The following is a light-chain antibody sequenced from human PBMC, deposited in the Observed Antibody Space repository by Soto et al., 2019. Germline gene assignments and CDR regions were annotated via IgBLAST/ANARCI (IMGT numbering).Light chain of an antibody. J-gene: IGLJ1*01. CDR1: SSDVGGYNY. CDR3: SSYTSSSSYV. CDR2: EVS. Sequence: QSALTQPRSVSGSPGQSVIISCTGSSSDVGGYNYVSWYQQHPGKAPKLMIYEVSNRPSGVSNRFSGSKSGNTASLTISGLQAEDEADYYCSSYTSSSSYVFGTGTKVTVL. V-gene: IGLV2-14*01.